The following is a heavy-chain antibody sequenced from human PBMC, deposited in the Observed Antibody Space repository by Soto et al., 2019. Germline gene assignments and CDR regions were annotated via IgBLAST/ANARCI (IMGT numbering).Heavy chain of an antibody. Sequence: PSETMSLTCTVSGGSISSYYWSWIRQTPGKGLEWIGYIYYSGSTYYNPSLKSRVTISIDRSKNQFSLKLSSVTAADTAVYYCARVPDYWGQGILVTVSS. V-gene: IGHV4-59*12. CDR2: IYYSGST. CDR3: ARVPDY. CDR1: GGSISSYY. D-gene: IGHD2-2*01. J-gene: IGHJ4*02.